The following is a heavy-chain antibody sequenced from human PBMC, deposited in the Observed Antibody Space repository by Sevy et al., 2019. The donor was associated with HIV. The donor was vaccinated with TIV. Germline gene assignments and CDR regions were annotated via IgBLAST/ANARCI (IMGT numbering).Heavy chain of an antibody. V-gene: IGHV4-39*01. Sequence: SETLSLTCTVSGGSISSSSYYWGWIRQPPGKGLEWIGSIYYSGSTYYNPSLKSRVTISVDTSKNLFSLKLSSVTAADTAVYYCASLPAVAGTQRDYWGQGTLVTVSS. D-gene: IGHD6-19*01. CDR3: ASLPAVAGTQRDY. CDR1: GGSISSSSYY. J-gene: IGHJ4*02. CDR2: IYYSGST.